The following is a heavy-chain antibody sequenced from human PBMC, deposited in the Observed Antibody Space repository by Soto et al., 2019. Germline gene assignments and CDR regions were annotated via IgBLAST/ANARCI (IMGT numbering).Heavy chain of an antibody. J-gene: IGHJ6*02. D-gene: IGHD3-3*01. CDR3: ARDTDFWSGHPMDV. CDR2: IIPIFGTA. Sequence: QVQLVQSGAEVKKPGSSVKVSCKASGGTFSSYAISWVRQAPGQGLEWMGGIIPIFGTANYAQKFQGRVTXXAXEFXSTAYMELSSLRSEDTAVYYCARDTDFWSGHPMDVWGQGTTVTVSS. V-gene: IGHV1-69*12. CDR1: GGTFSSYA.